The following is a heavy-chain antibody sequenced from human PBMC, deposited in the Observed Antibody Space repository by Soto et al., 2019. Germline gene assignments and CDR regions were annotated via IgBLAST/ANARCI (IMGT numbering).Heavy chain of an antibody. Sequence: GSLRLSCAASGFTFSSYAMSWVRQAPGKGLEWVSAISGSGGSTYYADSVKGRFTISRDNSKNTLYLQMNSLRAEDTAVYYCAKGQSIGVVIIPPLAYWRQGTLVTVSS. D-gene: IGHD3-3*01. J-gene: IGHJ4*02. CDR3: AKGQSIGVVIIPPLAY. CDR1: GFTFSSYA. CDR2: ISGSGGST. V-gene: IGHV3-23*01.